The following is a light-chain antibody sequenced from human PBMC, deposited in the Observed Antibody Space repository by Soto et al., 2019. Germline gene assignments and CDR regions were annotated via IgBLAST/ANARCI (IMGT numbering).Light chain of an antibody. V-gene: IGKV3-20*01. Sequence: EIVMTQSPATLSLSPGERATLSCRASRSVSGSYLAWYQQKPGQAPRVLIYSASLRATGTPDRFSGSGSGTDFSLTISRLEPEDFAVYYCQQYGGSPITFGQGGRPEIK. CDR3: QQYGGSPIT. J-gene: IGKJ5*01. CDR1: RSVSGSY. CDR2: SAS.